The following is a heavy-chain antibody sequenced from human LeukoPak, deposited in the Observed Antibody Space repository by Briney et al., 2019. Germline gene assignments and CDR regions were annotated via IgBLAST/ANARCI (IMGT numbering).Heavy chain of an antibody. CDR1: GYTFTSYY. Sequence: ASVKVSCKASGYTFTSYYMHWVRQAPGQGLEWMGIINPSGGSTSYAQKFQGRVTMTRDTSTSTVYMELSSLRSEDTAVYYCARDTRGDYDSSGYTPCFGYWGQGTLVTVSS. D-gene: IGHD3-22*01. J-gene: IGHJ4*02. V-gene: IGHV1-46*01. CDR2: INPSGGST. CDR3: ARDTRGDYDSSGYTPCFGY.